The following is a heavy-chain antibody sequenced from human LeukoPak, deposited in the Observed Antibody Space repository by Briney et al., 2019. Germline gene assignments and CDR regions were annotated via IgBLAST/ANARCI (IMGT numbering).Heavy chain of an antibody. CDR2: ISSSGSTK. V-gene: IGHV3-11*04. D-gene: IGHD3-9*01. CDR3: AREPGRTYPKLRYFDWLREPGAFDI. J-gene: IGHJ3*02. CDR1: GFTFSDYY. Sequence: KSGGSLRLSCAASGFTFSDYYMSWIRQAPGKGLEWVSYISSSGSTKYYADSVKGRFTISRDNAKNSYLQMNSLRAEDTAVYYCAREPGRTYPKLRYFDWLREPGAFDIWGQGTMVTVSS.